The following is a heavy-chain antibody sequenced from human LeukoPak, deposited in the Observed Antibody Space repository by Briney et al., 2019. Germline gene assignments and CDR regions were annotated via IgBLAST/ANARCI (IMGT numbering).Heavy chain of an antibody. J-gene: IGHJ4*02. Sequence: GGSLRPSCAPSGFTSSTFGMHWVRQAPGKGLEWVAVIWYDGSSKYYADSVKGRFTISRDNSKNTLYLQMNSLRAEDTAVYYCARGTTYYDFWSGYYTPPDYWGQGTLVTVSS. D-gene: IGHD3-3*01. CDR3: ARGTTYYDFWSGYYTPPDY. V-gene: IGHV3-33*01. CDR1: GFTSSTFG. CDR2: IWYDGSSK.